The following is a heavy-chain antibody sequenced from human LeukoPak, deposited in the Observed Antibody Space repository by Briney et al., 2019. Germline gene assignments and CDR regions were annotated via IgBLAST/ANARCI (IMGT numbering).Heavy chain of an antibody. CDR3: ARGSSPFDY. J-gene: IGHJ4*02. V-gene: IGHV4-30-4*01. CDR1: GGSISSGDYI. Sequence: PSQTLSLTCTVSGGSISSGDYIWTWIRQPPGKGLEWIGRMHYGGSPSYNPSLQSRVTISLDTSKNRVSLKLSSVTAADTAVYYCARGSSPFDYWGQGTLVTVSS. CDR2: MHYGGSP.